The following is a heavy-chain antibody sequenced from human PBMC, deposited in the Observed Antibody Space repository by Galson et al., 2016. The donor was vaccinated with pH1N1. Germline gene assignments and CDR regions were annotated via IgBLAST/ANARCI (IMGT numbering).Heavy chain of an antibody. D-gene: IGHD3-3*01. Sequence: SLRLSCAASGFTFDDYAMHWVRQAPGKGLEWVSGISWNSGSIGYADSVKGRFTISRDNAKNSLYLQMNRLRAEDTALYYCAKDTGFLHNYFDYWGQGTLVTVSS. CDR3: AKDTGFLHNYFDY. J-gene: IGHJ4*02. CDR2: ISWNSGSI. V-gene: IGHV3-9*01. CDR1: GFTFDDYA.